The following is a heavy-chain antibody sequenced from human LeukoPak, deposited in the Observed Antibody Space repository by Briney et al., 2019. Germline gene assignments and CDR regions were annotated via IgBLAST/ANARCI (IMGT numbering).Heavy chain of an antibody. J-gene: IGHJ5*02. D-gene: IGHD6-13*01. CDR1: GYSISSGYY. CDR3: ARRPIAAAGTPLPIVYGP. CDR2: IYYSGST. V-gene: IGHV4-38-2*02. Sequence: SETLSLTCTVSGYSISSGYYWGWIRQPPGKGLEWIGSIYYSGSTYYNPSLKSRVTISVDTSKNQFSLKLSSVTAADTAVYYCARRPIAAAGTPLPIVYGPWGQGTLVTVSS.